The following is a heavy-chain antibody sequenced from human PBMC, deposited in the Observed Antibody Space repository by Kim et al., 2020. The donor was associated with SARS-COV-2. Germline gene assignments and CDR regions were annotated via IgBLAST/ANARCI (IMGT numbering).Heavy chain of an antibody. CDR1: GFTFSSYA. Sequence: GGSLRLSCAASGFTFSSYAMHWVRQAPGKGLEWVAVIWYDGSNKYYADSVKGRFTISRDNSKNTLYLQMNSLRAEDTAVYYCAKDLETTVVTPAWFDPWGQGTLVTVSS. V-gene: IGHV3-33*06. CDR2: IWYDGSNK. D-gene: IGHD4-17*01. J-gene: IGHJ5*02. CDR3: AKDLETTVVTPAWFDP.